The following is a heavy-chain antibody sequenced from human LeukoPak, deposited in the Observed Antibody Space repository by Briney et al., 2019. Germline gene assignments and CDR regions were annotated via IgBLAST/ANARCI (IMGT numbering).Heavy chain of an antibody. CDR3: ARSPRSIAVDFDY. V-gene: IGHV1-2*06. J-gene: IGHJ4*02. CDR2: INPNSGGT. CDR1: GYTFTSYY. D-gene: IGHD6-19*01. Sequence: GASVKVSCKASGYTFTSYYMHCLRQAPGQGLEWMGRINPNSGGTNYAQKFQGRVTMTRDTSISTAYMELSRLRSDDTAVYYCARSPRSIAVDFDYWGQGTLVTVSS.